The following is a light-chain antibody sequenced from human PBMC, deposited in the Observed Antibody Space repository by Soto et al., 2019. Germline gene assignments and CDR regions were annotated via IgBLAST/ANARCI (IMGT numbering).Light chain of an antibody. CDR1: QSVSSTL. V-gene: IGKV3-20*01. Sequence: ELVLTQSPVALSLSSGERATLSCRASQSVSSTLLTWYQQKPGQAPRLLIYGLSSRATGIPDRFSGSGSGTDFTLTISRVEPEDFAVYFCQHYGDSSWTFGQGSRVEIK. J-gene: IGKJ1*01. CDR3: QHYGDSSWT. CDR2: GLS.